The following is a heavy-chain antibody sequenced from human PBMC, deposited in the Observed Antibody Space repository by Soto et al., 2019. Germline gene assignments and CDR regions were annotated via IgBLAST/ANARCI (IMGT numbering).Heavy chain of an antibody. CDR3: ASRVTIFGVVSNWFDP. Sequence: QVQLVQSGAEVKKPGSSVKVSCKASGGTFSSYAISWVRQAPGQGLEWMGGIIPIFGTANYAQTFQGRVTITADKSTSTAYMELSSLRAEDTAVYYCASRVTIFGVVSNWFDPWGQGTLVTVSS. J-gene: IGHJ5*02. D-gene: IGHD3-3*01. CDR2: IIPIFGTA. V-gene: IGHV1-69*06. CDR1: GGTFSSYA.